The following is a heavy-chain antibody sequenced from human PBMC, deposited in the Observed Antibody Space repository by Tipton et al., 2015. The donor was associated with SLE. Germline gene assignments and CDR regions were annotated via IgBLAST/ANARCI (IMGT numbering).Heavy chain of an antibody. Sequence: LRLSCTVSGGSISSYYWSWIRQPPGKGLEWIGYIYYSGSTNYNPSLKSRVTISVDTSKNQFSLKLSSVTAADTAVYYCARDDSTNFDYWGQGTLVTVSS. J-gene: IGHJ4*02. V-gene: IGHV4-59*01. D-gene: IGHD6-13*01. CDR1: GGSISSYY. CDR2: IYYSGST. CDR3: ARDDSTNFDY.